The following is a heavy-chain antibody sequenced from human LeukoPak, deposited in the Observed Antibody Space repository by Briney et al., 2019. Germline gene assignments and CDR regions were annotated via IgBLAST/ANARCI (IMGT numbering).Heavy chain of an antibody. Sequence: SETLSLTCVVSGGSISSNNWWSWVRQSPGKGLEWMGEIYHSGGTNYNPSLKSRVSISVDKSKNQFSLKLSSVTAADTAVYYCASLRKRGGAFDIWGQGTMVTVSS. CDR2: IYHSGGT. CDR1: GGSISSNNW. V-gene: IGHV4-4*02. CDR3: ASLRKRGGAFDI. J-gene: IGHJ3*02.